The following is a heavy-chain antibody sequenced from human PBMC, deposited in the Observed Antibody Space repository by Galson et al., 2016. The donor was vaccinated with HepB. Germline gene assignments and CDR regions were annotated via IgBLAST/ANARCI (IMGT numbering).Heavy chain of an antibody. D-gene: IGHD3-16*02. CDR2: LSGSGGDT. V-gene: IGHV3-23*01. CDR3: ARDYPAFDY. Sequence: SLRLSCAASGFTFSSYAMAWVRQAPGKGLEWVSSLSGSGGDTYYADSVKGRFTISRDNSKNMLYLQMNSLRADDTAVYYCARDYPAFDYWGQGTLVTVST. J-gene: IGHJ4*02. CDR1: GFTFSSYA.